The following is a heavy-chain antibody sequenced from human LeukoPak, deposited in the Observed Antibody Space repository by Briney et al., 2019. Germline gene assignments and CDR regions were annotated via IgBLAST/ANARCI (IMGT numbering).Heavy chain of an antibody. J-gene: IGHJ4*02. CDR1: GFTFSSYA. CDR2: ISGSGGST. Sequence: GGSLRLSCAASGFTFSSYARSWVRQAPGKGLEWVSAISGSGGSTYYADSVKGRFTISRDNSKNTLYLQMNSLRAEDTAVYYCAKTRETYYDASCGYFDYWGQGTLVTVSS. CDR3: AKTRETYYDASCGYFDY. D-gene: IGHD3-22*01. V-gene: IGHV3-23*01.